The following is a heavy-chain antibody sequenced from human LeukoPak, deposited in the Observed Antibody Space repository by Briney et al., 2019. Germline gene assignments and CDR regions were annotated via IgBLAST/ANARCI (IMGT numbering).Heavy chain of an antibody. J-gene: IGHJ5*02. V-gene: IGHV1-69*13. Sequence: SVKVSCKASGGTFSSYAISWVRQAPGQGLEWMGGIIPIFGTANYAQKFQGRVTITADESTSTAYMELSSLRSEDTAVYYCARGTFGGSYYINWFDPWGQGTLVTVSS. CDR3: ARGTFGGSYYINWFDP. CDR1: GGTFSSYA. CDR2: IIPIFGTA. D-gene: IGHD1-26*01.